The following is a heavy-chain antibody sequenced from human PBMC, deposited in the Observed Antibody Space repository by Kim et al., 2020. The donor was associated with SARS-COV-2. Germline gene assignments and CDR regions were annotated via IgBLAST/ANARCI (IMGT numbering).Heavy chain of an antibody. V-gene: IGHV1-3*01. Sequence: ASVKVSCKASGYTFKSYPIHWLRQAPGQRLEWMGWVNAANDKTKYSQKFQGRVTITRDTSANTAYMYLSSLTSEDTAIYYCARDMNPTVYDYWGQGTLAT. D-gene: IGHD4-4*01. CDR3: ARDMNPTVYDY. J-gene: IGHJ4*02. CDR2: VNAANDKT. CDR1: GYTFKSYP.